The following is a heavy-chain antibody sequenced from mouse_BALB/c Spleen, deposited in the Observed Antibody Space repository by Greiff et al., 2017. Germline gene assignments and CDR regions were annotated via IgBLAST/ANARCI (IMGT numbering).Heavy chain of an antibody. J-gene: IGHJ4*01. CDR3: ARGAMDY. Sequence: VKLMESGAELVRPGTSVKISCKASGYTFTNYWLGWVKQRPGHGLEWIGDIYPGGGYTNYNEKFKGKATLTADTSSSTAYMQLSSLTSEDSAVYFCARGAMDYWGQGTSVTVSS. CDR2: IYPGGGYT. CDR1: GYTFTNYW. V-gene: IGHV1-63*02.